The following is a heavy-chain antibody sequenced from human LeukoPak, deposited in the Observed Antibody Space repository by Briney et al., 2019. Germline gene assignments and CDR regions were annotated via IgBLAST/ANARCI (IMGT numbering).Heavy chain of an antibody. V-gene: IGHV4-59*01. CDR2: IYYSGST. J-gene: IGHJ4*02. CDR1: GGSISSYY. Sequence: SETLSLTCTVSGGSISSYYWNWIRQPPGKGLEWIGYIYYSGSTNYNPSLKSRVTISVDTSKNQFSLKLSSVTAADTAVYYCARRLSENRGVGYFDYWGQGTPVTVSS. D-gene: IGHD3-16*02. CDR3: ARRLSENRGVGYFDY.